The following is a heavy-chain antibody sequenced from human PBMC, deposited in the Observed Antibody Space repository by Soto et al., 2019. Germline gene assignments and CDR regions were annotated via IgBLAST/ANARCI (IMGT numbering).Heavy chain of an antibody. V-gene: IGHV1-69*13. Sequence: GASVKVSCKASGGTFSSYAISWVRQVPGQGLEWMGGIIPIFGTANYAQKFQGRVTITADESTSTAYMELSSLRSEDTAVYYCARGAAVAGDYYYGMDVWGQGTTVTVSS. J-gene: IGHJ6*02. D-gene: IGHD6-19*01. CDR1: GGTFSSYA. CDR2: IIPIFGTA. CDR3: ARGAAVAGDYYYGMDV.